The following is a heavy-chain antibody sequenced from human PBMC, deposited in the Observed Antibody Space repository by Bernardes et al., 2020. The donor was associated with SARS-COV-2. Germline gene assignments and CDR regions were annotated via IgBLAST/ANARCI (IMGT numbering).Heavy chain of an antibody. D-gene: IGHD3-22*01. CDR2: IKQDGSEK. CDR1: GFTFNNYW. Sequence: GGSLRLSCAASGFTFNNYWMSWVRQAPGKGLEWVANIKQDGSEKKYVASVKGRFTISRDNAKKSLYLQMNSLRAEDTAVYYCARDLSLYDSSLNWFDPWGQGTLVTVSS. V-gene: IGHV3-7*01. CDR3: ARDLSLYDSSLNWFDP. J-gene: IGHJ5*02.